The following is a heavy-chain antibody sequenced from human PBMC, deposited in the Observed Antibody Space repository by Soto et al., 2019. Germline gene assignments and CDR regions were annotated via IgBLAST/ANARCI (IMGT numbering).Heavy chain of an antibody. J-gene: IGHJ4*02. CDR2: ISAHNGTT. CDR3: ARGRYGDY. V-gene: IGHV1-18*04. Sequence: ASVKVSCKACGYTFTDXYLHWVRQAPGQGLEWMGWISAHNGTTNYAQKLQGRVIVTRDTSTSTAYMELRSLISDDTAVYYCARGRYGDYWGQGALVTAPQ. CDR1: GYTFTDXY. D-gene: IGHD1-1*01.